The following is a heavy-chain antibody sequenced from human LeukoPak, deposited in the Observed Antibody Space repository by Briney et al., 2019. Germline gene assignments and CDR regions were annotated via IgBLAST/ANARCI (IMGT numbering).Heavy chain of an antibody. V-gene: IGHV3-30-3*01. D-gene: IGHD1-26*01. CDR1: GFTFSSYA. J-gene: IGHJ4*02. CDR2: ISYDGSNK. Sequence: GGSLRLSCAASGFTFSSYAMHWVRQAPGKGLEWVAVISYDGSNKYYADSVKGRFTISRDNSKNTLYLQMNSLRAEDTAVYYCARDYSERYSIDYWGQGTLVTVSS. CDR3: ARDYSERYSIDY.